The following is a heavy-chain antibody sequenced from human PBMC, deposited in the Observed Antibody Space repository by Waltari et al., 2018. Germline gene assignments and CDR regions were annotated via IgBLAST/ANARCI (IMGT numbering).Heavy chain of an antibody. CDR3: ARISGWARDAFDI. Sequence: QVQLQESGPGLVKPSETLCLTCTVYGGSISSYYWSWLRQPAGKGLEWIGRIYTSGSTNYTPSLKGRVTISRDNAKNALYLQMNSLRAEDTAVYYCARISGWARDAFDIWGQGTMVTVSS. CDR1: GGSISSYY. CDR2: IYTSGST. J-gene: IGHJ3*02. D-gene: IGHD6-19*01. V-gene: IGHV4-4*07.